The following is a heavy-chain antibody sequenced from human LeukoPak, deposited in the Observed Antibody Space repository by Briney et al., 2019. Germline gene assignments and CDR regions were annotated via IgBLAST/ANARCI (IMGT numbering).Heavy chain of an antibody. Sequence: ASVKVSCKASGYTFTVYYMHWVRQAPGQGLEWMGWINPNSGGTNYAQKFQGRVTMTRDTSISTAYMELSRLRSDDTAVYYCARVPPVAALYYYYGMDVWGQGATVTVSS. CDR3: ARVPPVAALYYYYGMDV. J-gene: IGHJ6*02. D-gene: IGHD2-15*01. V-gene: IGHV1-2*02. CDR1: GYTFTVYY. CDR2: INPNSGGT.